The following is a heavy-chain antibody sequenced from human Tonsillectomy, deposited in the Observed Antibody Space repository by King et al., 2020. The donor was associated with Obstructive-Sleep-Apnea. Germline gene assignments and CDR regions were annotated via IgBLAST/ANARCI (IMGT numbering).Heavy chain of an antibody. J-gene: IGHJ4*02. CDR1: GGSFSGYY. V-gene: IGHV4-34*01. CDR3: ARVDQFYLDY. Sequence: VQLQQWGAGLLKPSETLSLTCAVYGGSFSGYYWSWIRQPPGKGLEWIGEINHSGSTNYNPSLKSRVTISVDTSNNQFSLKLSSVTAADTAVYYCARVDQFYLDYWGQGTLVTVSS. CDR2: INHSGST.